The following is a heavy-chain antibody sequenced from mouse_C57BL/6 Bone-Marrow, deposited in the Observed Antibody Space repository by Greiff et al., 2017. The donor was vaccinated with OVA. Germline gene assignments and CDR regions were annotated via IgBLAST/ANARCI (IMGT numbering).Heavy chain of an antibody. J-gene: IGHJ1*03. Sequence: EVKLVESGGGLVKPGGSLKLSCAASGFTFSSYTMSWVRPTPEKRLEWVATISGGGGNTYYPDSVQGRFTISRDNAKNTLYLQMSSLRSEDTALYYCARPTTVVEDWYFDVWGTGTTVTVSS. D-gene: IGHD1-1*01. CDR2: ISGGGGNT. V-gene: IGHV5-9*01. CDR3: ARPTTVVEDWYFDV. CDR1: GFTFSSYT.